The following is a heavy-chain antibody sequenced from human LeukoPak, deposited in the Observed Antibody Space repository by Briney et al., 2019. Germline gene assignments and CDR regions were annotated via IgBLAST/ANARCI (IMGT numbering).Heavy chain of an antibody. CDR1: SGSISSGSISNFY. CDR2: IFYSGTT. Sequence: PSETLPLTCIFSSGSISSGSISNFYWNWIRQPPGKGLEWIGYIFYSGTTNYNPSLKSRVTISIDTSKNQFSLKLSSVTAADTAVYYCARSDCSGGACYINFDYWGQGTLVTVSS. CDR3: ARSDCSGGACYINFDY. D-gene: IGHD2-15*01. J-gene: IGHJ4*02. V-gene: IGHV4-61*01.